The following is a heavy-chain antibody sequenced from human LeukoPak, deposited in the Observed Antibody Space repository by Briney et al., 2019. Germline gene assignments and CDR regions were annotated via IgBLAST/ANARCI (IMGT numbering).Heavy chain of an antibody. J-gene: IGHJ4*02. CDR2: ISGSGDST. Sequence: GESLKISCAASGFTFSGYALSWVRQAPGKGLEWVSTISGSGDSTYHADSVKGRFTISRDNSKNTLYLQMNSLRAEDTAVYYCAKANSSSSPHFDYWGQGTLVTVSS. CDR1: GFTFSGYA. CDR3: AKANSSSSPHFDY. D-gene: IGHD6-6*01. V-gene: IGHV3-23*01.